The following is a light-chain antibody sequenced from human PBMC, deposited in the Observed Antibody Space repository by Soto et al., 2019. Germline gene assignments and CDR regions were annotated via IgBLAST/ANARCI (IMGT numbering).Light chain of an antibody. V-gene: IGLV2-8*01. Sequence: QSALTQPASAYGAPGEGVTISCTGTSSDVGGYNYVSWYQQHPGKAPKLMIYEVSKRPSGVPDRFSGSKSGNTKTLTVSGLQAEDEADYYCSSYAGSNNFGVFGTGTKVTVL. CDR2: EVS. J-gene: IGLJ1*01. CDR3: SSYAGSNNFGV. CDR1: SSDVGGYNY.